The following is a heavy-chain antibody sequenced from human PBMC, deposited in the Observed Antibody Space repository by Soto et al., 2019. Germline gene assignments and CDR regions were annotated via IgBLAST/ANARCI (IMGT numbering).Heavy chain of an antibody. D-gene: IGHD3-22*01. CDR1: GGSISSYY. Sequence: SETLSLTCTVSGGSISSYYWSWIRQPAGKGLEWIGRIYTSGSTNYNPSLKSRVTMSVDTSKNQFSLKLSSVTAADMAVYYCARASRVYYYDSSGYYYFDYWGQGTLVTVSS. CDR3: ARASRVYYYDSSGYYYFDY. CDR2: IYTSGST. J-gene: IGHJ4*02. V-gene: IGHV4-4*07.